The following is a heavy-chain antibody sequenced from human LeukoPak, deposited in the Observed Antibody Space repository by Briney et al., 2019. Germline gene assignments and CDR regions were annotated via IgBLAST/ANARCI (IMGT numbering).Heavy chain of an antibody. V-gene: IGHV4-38-2*02. CDR1: GYSISSGYY. CDR2: IYHSGST. J-gene: IGHJ4*02. Sequence: PSETLSLTCTVSGYSISSGYYWGWIRQPPGKGLEWIGSIYHSGSTYYNPSLKSRVTISVDTSKNQFSLKLSSVTAADTAVYYCARRSMVTMVRGVYDYWGQGTLVTVSS. D-gene: IGHD3-10*01. CDR3: ARRSMVTMVRGVYDY.